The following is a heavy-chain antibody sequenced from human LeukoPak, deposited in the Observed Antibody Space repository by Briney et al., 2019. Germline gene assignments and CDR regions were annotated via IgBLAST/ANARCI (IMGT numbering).Heavy chain of an antibody. Sequence: SETLSLTCAVYGGSFSGYYWSWIRQPPGKGLEWIGEINHSGSTNYNPSLKSRVTISVDTSKNQFSLKLSSVTAADTAVYYCARHDDSSVLTIDYWGQGTLVTVSS. CDR1: GGSFSGYY. V-gene: IGHV4-34*01. D-gene: IGHD3-22*01. CDR3: ARHDDSSVLTIDY. J-gene: IGHJ4*02. CDR2: INHSGST.